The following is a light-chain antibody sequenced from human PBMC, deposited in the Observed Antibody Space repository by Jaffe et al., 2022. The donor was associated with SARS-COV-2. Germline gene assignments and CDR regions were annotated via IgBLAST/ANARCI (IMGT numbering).Light chain of an antibody. V-gene: IGKV3-15*01. CDR1: QSVRNN. Sequence: EIVMTQSPATLSVSPGERATLSCRASQSVRNNLAWYQQKPGQAPRLLIYGASARATGIPAKFSGSGSGTEFTLTISSLQSEDFAVYFCQHYNKWPPAFGQGTRLEIK. J-gene: IGKJ5*01. CDR2: GAS. CDR3: QHYNKWPPA.